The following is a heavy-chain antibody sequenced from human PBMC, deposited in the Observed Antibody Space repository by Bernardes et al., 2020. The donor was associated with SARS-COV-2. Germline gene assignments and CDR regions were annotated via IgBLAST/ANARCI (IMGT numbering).Heavy chain of an antibody. CDR1: GFTFSDHY. Sequence: GGSLRLSCAASGFTFSDHYMDWVRQAPGKGLEWVGRSRGKGDSYTTEYAASVKGRFTISRDDSKNSVYLQMNSLKIEDTAVYYCARMPYYYDSSGPLGGMDVWGQGTTVTVSS. CDR2: SRGKGDSYTT. CDR3: ARMPYYYDSSGPLGGMDV. D-gene: IGHD3-22*01. J-gene: IGHJ6*02. V-gene: IGHV3-72*01.